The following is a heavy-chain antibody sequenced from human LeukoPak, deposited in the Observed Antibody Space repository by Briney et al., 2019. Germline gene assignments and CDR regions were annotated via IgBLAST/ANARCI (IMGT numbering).Heavy chain of an antibody. Sequence: PGGSLRLSCAASGFTFSSYEMNWVRQAPGKGLEWVSYISSSGSTIYYADSVKGRFTISRDNAKNSLYLQMNSLRAEDTAVYYCAKDPYRASSGLVDYWGQGTLVTVSS. D-gene: IGHD5-12*01. CDR2: ISSSGSTI. J-gene: IGHJ4*02. V-gene: IGHV3-48*03. CDR3: AKDPYRASSGLVDY. CDR1: GFTFSSYE.